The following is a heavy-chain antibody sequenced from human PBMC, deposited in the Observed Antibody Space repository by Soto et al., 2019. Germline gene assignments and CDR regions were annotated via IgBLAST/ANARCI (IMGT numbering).Heavy chain of an antibody. CDR1: GGSISSCGYY. V-gene: IGHV4-31*03. J-gene: IGHJ6*02. D-gene: IGHD5-12*01. CDR2: IYYSGST. Sequence: PSETLSLTCTVSGGSISSCGYYWSWIRQHPGKGLEWIGYIYYSGSTYYNPSLKSRVTISVDTSKNQFSLKLSSVTAADTAVYYCARENGYSGYEYYYYYGMDVWGQGTTVTVSS. CDR3: ARENGYSGYEYYYYYGMDV.